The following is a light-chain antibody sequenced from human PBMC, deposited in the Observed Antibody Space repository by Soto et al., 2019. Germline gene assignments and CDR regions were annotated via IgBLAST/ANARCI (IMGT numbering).Light chain of an antibody. CDR3: HQYNTHPLT. CDR2: KAS. V-gene: IGKV1-5*03. J-gene: IGKJ4*01. CDR1: QSISSG. Sequence: DIQMTQSPATLSASVGDRVTITCRASQSISSGFAWYQLKPGQAPKLLIYKASSLDSGVPSRFSGSGSGTEFTLTISSLRPDDFATYYCHQYNTHPLTFGGGTKVEIK.